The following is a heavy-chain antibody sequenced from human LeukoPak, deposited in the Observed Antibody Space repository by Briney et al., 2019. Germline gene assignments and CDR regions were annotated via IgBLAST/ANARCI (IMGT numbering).Heavy chain of an antibody. D-gene: IGHD4-17*01. CDR2: IYYSGST. CDR3: ARAPPTDYGDPGYFDP. CDR1: GDSISSYY. J-gene: IGHJ5*02. V-gene: IGHV4-59*12. Sequence: SETLSLTCTVSGDSISSYYWSWIRQPPGKGLEWIGYIYYSGSTYYNPSLKSRVTISVDTSKNRFSLKLSSVTAADTAIYYCARAPPTDYGDPGYFDPWGQGTLVTVSS.